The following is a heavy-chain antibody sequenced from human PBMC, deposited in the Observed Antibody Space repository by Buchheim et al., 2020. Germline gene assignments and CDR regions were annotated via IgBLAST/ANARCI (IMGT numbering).Heavy chain of an antibody. CDR1: GGSFSGYY. Sequence: QVQLQQWGAGLLKPSETLSLTCAVYGGSFSGYYWSWIRQPPGKGLEWIGEINHSGSTNYNPSLKSRVTISVDTSKNQFSLQLSSVTAADTAVYYCARGSIAAAGTSVDYWGQGTL. D-gene: IGHD6-13*01. CDR3: ARGSIAAAGTSVDY. V-gene: IGHV4-34*01. J-gene: IGHJ4*02. CDR2: INHSGST.